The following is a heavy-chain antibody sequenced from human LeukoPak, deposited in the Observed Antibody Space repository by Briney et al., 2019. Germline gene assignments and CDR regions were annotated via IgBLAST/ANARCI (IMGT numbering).Heavy chain of an antibody. CDR1: GFTFDDYA. Sequence: LRLSCAASGFTFDDYAMHWVRQAPGKGLEWIGYIYYSGSTNYNPSLKSRVTISVDTSKNQFSLKLSSVTAADTAVYYCARSYHYDFWSGYYYFDYWGQGTLVTVPS. V-gene: IGHV4-59*01. J-gene: IGHJ4*02. CDR2: IYYSGST. CDR3: ARSYHYDFWSGYYYFDY. D-gene: IGHD3-3*01.